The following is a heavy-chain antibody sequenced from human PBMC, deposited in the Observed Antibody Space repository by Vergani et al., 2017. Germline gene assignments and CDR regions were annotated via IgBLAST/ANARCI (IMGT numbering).Heavy chain of an antibody. J-gene: IGHJ6*02. V-gene: IGHV1-69*01. CDR3: ASRPYNWNDQSYYYYYGMDV. CDR1: GGTFSSYA. CDR2: IIPIFGTA. Sequence: QVQLVQSGAEVKKPGSSAKVSCKASGGTFSSYAISWVRQAPGQGLEWMGGIIPIFGTANYAQKFQGRVTITADESTSTAYMELSSLRSEDTAVYYCASRPYNWNDQSYYYYYGMDVWGQGTTVTVSS. D-gene: IGHD1-20*01.